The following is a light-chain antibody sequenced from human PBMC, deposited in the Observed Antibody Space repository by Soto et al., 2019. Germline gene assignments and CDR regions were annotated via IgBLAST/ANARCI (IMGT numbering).Light chain of an antibody. CDR2: GAS. J-gene: IGKJ2*01. Sequence: EIVLTQSPGTLSLSPGERAALSCRASQSVSSSYLAWYQHIPGQAPRLLIYGASTRATGIPDRFSGSGSGTDFTLTISRLEPVDFAVYYCQQYGSSPPQTFGQGTKLEIK. CDR3: QQYGSSPPQT. CDR1: QSVSSSY. V-gene: IGKV3-20*01.